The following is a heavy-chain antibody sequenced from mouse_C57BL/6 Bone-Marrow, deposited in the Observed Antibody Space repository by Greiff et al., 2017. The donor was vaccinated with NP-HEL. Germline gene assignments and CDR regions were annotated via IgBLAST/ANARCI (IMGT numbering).Heavy chain of an antibody. Sequence: QVQLQQSGAELVRPGASVTLSCKASGYTFTDYEMHWVKQTPVHGLEWIGAIDPETGGTAYNQKFKGKAILTADKSSSTAYMELRSLTSEDSAVYYCHTPYDYDGDWGQGTTLTVSS. CDR2: IDPETGGT. V-gene: IGHV1-15*01. CDR1: GYTFTDYE. D-gene: IGHD2-4*01. J-gene: IGHJ2*01. CDR3: HTPYDYDGD.